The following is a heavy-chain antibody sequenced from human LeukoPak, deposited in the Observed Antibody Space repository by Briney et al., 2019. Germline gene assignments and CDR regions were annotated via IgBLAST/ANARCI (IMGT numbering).Heavy chain of an antibody. CDR1: GFTFNSFA. CDR2: VTGHGGST. D-gene: IGHD3-10*01. J-gene: IGHJ5*02. Sequence: GGSLRLSCAASGFTFNSFAMNWVRQTPGKGLEWVSSVTGHGGSTYIADSVRGRFTISRDNSKNSLYLQMNSLRAEDTAVYYCARDGRISALLSKGGFDPWGQGTLVTVSS. CDR3: ARDGRISALLSKGGFDP. V-gene: IGHV3-23*01.